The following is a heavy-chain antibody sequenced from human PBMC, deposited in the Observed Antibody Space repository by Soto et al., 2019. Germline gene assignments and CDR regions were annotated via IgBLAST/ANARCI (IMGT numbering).Heavy chain of an antibody. CDR1: GGTFSSSA. J-gene: IGHJ6*02. CDR3: ARDNDRLQLGGNYYYILDV. D-gene: IGHD4-4*01. Sequence: QVQLVQSGAEMKEPGSSVKVSCKTSGGTFSSSAISRLRQAPGQGLEWMGGIIPLFRTPDYAQKFQGRVTIAADESTSTAYMELSSLRSEDTAVYYCARDNDRLQLGGNYYYILDVWAKGPQSPSP. CDR2: IIPLFRTP. V-gene: IGHV1-69*12.